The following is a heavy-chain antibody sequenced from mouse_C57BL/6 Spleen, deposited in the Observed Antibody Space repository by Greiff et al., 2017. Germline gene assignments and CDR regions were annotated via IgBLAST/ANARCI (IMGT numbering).Heavy chain of an antibody. CDR2: IDPETGGT. CDR3: TRRTEGYFDV. J-gene: IGHJ1*03. CDR1: GYTFTDYE. V-gene: IGHV1-15*01. Sequence: VQLVESGAELVRPGASVTLSCKASGYTFTDYEMHWVKQTPVHGLEWIGAIDPETGGTAYNQKFKGKAILTADKSSSTAYMELRSLTSEDSAVYYCTRRTEGYFDVWGTGTTVTVSS.